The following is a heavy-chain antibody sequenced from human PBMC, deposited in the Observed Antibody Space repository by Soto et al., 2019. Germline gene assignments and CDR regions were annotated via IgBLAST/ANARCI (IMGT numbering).Heavy chain of an antibody. J-gene: IGHJ3*02. CDR1: GGSFSGYY. V-gene: IGHV4-34*09. Sequence: SLSLTCAVYGGSFSGYYWSWIRQPPGKGLEWIGYIYYSGSTYYNPSLKSRVTISVDTSKNQFSLKLSSVTAADTAVYYCARVELAAAGSYLFDNWVQVSMVT. CDR3: ARVELAAAGSYLFDN. D-gene: IGHD6-13*01. CDR2: IYYSGST.